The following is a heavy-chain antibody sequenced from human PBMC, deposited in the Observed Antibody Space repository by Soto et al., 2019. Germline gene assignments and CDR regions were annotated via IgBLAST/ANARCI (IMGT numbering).Heavy chain of an antibody. CDR2: IDWDDDK. D-gene: IGHD6-6*01. Sequence: SGPTLVNPTQTLTLTSTFSRFSLSTSGMCVSWIRQPPGKALEWLARIDWDDDKYYSTSLKTRLTISKDTSKNQVVLTMTNMDPVDTATYYCARALFEYSSSSAEYYFDYWGQGTLVTVSS. CDR3: ARALFEYSSSSAEYYFDY. V-gene: IGHV2-70*11. J-gene: IGHJ4*02. CDR1: RFSLSTSGMC.